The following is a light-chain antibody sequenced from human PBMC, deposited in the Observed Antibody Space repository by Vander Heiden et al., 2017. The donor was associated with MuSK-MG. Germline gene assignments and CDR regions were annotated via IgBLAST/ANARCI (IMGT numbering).Light chain of an antibody. Sequence: DIQPTQSPSSLSASVGDRVTITCRASQGISNFLAWYQQRPGKVPKLLIYGASTLQSGVPSRFSGSGSGTDFTLTISSLQPEDVATYYCQKCNSDPLTFGEGTKVEIK. J-gene: IGKJ4*01. CDR1: QGISNF. CDR2: GAS. V-gene: IGKV1-27*01. CDR3: QKCNSDPLT.